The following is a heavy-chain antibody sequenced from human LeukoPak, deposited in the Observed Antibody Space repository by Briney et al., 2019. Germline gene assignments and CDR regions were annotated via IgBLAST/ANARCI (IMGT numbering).Heavy chain of an antibody. Sequence: PGGSLRLSCAASGFTFDDYAMHWVRQAPGKGLEWVANIKQDGSEKYYVDSVKGRFTISRDNAQNSLYLQMNSLRAEDTAVYYCVRDLAGPPQEAFDIWGQGTVVTVSS. CDR2: IKQDGSEK. CDR3: VRDLAGPPQEAFDI. J-gene: IGHJ3*02. V-gene: IGHV3-7*01. CDR1: GFTFDDYA.